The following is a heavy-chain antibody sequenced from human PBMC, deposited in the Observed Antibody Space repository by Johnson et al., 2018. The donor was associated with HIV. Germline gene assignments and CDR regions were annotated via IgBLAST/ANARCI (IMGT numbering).Heavy chain of an antibody. CDR2: ISFDGSNK. CDR1: AFTFSSYD. Sequence: QMQLVESGGGVVQPGRSLRLSCAASAFTFSSYDMHWVRQAPGKGLEWVTVISFDGSNKYYADSVKGRFTISRDNSKDTLYLQMDGLRPEDTALYYCARARMTTVTNDAFDFWGQGTMVTVSS. CDR3: ARARMTTVTNDAFDF. D-gene: IGHD4-17*01. V-gene: IGHV3-30*03. J-gene: IGHJ3*01.